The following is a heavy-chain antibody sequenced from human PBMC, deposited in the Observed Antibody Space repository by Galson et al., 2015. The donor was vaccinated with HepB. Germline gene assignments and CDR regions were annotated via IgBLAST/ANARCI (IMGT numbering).Heavy chain of an antibody. CDR3: ARDWGDDSSAPGDY. Sequence: SLRLSCAASGFTFSSYAMHWVRQAPGKGLEWVAVISYDGSNKYYADSVKGRFTISRDNSKNTLYLQMNSLRAEDTAVYYCARDWGDDSSAPGDYWGQGTLVTVSS. J-gene: IGHJ4*02. CDR2: ISYDGSNK. D-gene: IGHD3-22*01. V-gene: IGHV3-30-3*01. CDR1: GFTFSSYA.